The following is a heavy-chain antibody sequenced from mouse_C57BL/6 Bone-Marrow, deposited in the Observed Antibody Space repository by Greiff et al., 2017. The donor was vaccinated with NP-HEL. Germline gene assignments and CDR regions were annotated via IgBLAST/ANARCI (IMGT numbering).Heavy chain of an antibody. D-gene: IGHD3-1*01. CDR2: IYPGSGST. Sequence: QVQLQQPGAELVKPGASVKMSCKASGYTFTSYWITWVKQRPGQGLEWIGDIYPGSGSTNYNEKFKSKSTLTVDTSSSTAYMQLSSLTSEDSAVYYCARNRGGAMDDWGQGTSVTVSS. V-gene: IGHV1-55*01. J-gene: IGHJ4*01. CDR3: ARNRGGAMDD. CDR1: GYTFTSYW.